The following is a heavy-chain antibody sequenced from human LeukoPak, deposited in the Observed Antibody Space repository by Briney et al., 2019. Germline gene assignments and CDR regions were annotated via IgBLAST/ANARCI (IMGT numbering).Heavy chain of an antibody. Sequence: ASVKVSCKASGYTFTGYYMYWVRQAPGQGLEWMGWINPKSGGTNYAQKFQGRVTMTRDTSISTAYMELDRLRFDDTAVYYCARDSGEVPDYWGQGTLVTVSS. CDR1: GYTFTGYY. CDR2: INPKSGGT. D-gene: IGHD3-10*01. CDR3: ARDSGEVPDY. J-gene: IGHJ4*02. V-gene: IGHV1-2*02.